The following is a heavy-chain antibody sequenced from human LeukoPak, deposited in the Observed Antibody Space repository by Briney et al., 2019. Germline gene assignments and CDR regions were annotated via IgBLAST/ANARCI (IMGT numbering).Heavy chain of an antibody. CDR3: AKFLVVVAAGFDY. CDR2: ISGSGGST. CDR1: GFTFSDYS. V-gene: IGHV3-23*01. Sequence: PGGSLRLSCAASGFTFSDYSMNWVRQAPGKGLEWVSAISGSGGSTYYADSVKGRFTISRDNSKNTLYLQMNSLRAEDTAVYYCAKFLVVVAAGFDYWGQGTLVTVSS. J-gene: IGHJ4*02. D-gene: IGHD2-15*01.